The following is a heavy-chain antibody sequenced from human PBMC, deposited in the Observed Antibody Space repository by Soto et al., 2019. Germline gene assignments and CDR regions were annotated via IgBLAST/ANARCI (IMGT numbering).Heavy chain of an antibody. J-gene: IGHJ4*02. D-gene: IGHD6-19*01. Sequence: SETLSLTCTVSGGSISSGGYCWSWIRQHPGKGLEWIGYIYYSGSTNYNPSLKSRVTISVDTSKNQFSLKLSSVTAADTAVYYCARDGLAVAGSRGLDYWGQGTLVTVSS. CDR3: ARDGLAVAGSRGLDY. CDR1: GGSISSGGYC. CDR2: IYYSGST. V-gene: IGHV4-61*08.